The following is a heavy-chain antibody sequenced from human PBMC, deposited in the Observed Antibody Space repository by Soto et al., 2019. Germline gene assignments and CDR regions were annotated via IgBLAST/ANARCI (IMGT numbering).Heavy chain of an antibody. CDR3: ARVGSGPIFGVVTRFDY. V-gene: IGHV4-39*01. CDR2: IYYSGST. D-gene: IGHD3-3*01. Sequence: SETLFLTCTVSGGSISSSSYYWGWIRQPPGKGLEWIGSIYYSGSTYYNPSLKSRVTISGDTSKNQFSRKLSSVTAADTAVYYCARVGSGPIFGVVTRFDYWGQGTLVTVSS. J-gene: IGHJ4*02. CDR1: GGSISSSSYY.